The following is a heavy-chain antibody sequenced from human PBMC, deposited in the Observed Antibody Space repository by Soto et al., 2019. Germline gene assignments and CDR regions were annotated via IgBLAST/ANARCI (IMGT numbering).Heavy chain of an antibody. J-gene: IGHJ6*02. CDR1: GFSLSTSGVG. D-gene: IGHD6-13*01. V-gene: IGHV2-5*02. CDR2: IYWDDDK. Sequence: QITLKESGPTLVKPTQTLTLTCTFSGFSLSTSGVGGGWIRQPPGKALEWLALIYWDDDKRYSQSLKSRLTTTKDTTKNQVVLTMTNMDPVDTATYYCAHSRIAAAGYYYYGMDVWGQGTTVTVSS. CDR3: AHSRIAAAGYYYYGMDV.